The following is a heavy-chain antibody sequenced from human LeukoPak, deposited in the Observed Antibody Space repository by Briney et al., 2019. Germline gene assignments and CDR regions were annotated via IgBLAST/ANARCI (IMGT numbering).Heavy chain of an antibody. CDR1: GYTFTGFG. V-gene: IGHV1-18*01. Sequence: ASVKVSCKASGYTFTGFGISWVRQAPGQGLEWMVWISAYNGKTYYAQNLQDRVTMTTDTSTRTAYMELRSLRSDDTAVYYCARDKWELPFDYWGQGTLVTVSS. D-gene: IGHD1-26*01. CDR3: ARDKWELPFDY. CDR2: ISAYNGKT. J-gene: IGHJ4*02.